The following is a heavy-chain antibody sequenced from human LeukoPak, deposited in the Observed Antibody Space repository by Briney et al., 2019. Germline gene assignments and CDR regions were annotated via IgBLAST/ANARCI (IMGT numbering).Heavy chain of an antibody. Sequence: PGGSLRPSCAASAFTFDEYAMHCVRQPPRKWLGWVSGISWNSGSIGYTASVKGRLTISRDKAKTSLYLQMNSLRAEDTALYYCASDLSNYYGSGNFDYWGQGTLVTVSS. CDR2: ISWNSGSI. D-gene: IGHD3-10*01. V-gene: IGHV3-9*01. CDR1: AFTFDEYA. J-gene: IGHJ4*02. CDR3: ASDLSNYYGSGNFDY.